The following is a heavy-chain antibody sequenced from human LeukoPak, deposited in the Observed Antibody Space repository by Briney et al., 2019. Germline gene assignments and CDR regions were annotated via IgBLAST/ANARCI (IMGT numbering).Heavy chain of an antibody. J-gene: IGHJ1*01. V-gene: IGHV1-2*02. CDR3: ARAGYCSSTSCYTKRYFQH. D-gene: IGHD2-2*02. Sequence: GASVKVSCKASGYTFTGYYMHWVRQAPGQGLEWMGWINPNSGGTNYARKFQGRVTMTRDTSISTAYMELSRLRSDDTAVYYCARAGYCSSTSCYTKRYFQHWGQGTLVTVSS. CDR1: GYTFTGYY. CDR2: INPNSGGT.